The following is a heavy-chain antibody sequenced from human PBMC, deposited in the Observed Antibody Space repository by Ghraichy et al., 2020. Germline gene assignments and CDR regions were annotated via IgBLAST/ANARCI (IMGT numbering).Heavy chain of an antibody. J-gene: IGHJ4*02. CDR2: IVDSGATT. D-gene: IGHD5-24*01. V-gene: IGHV3-23*01. CDR3: AKVSTSTVPRCFDY. Sequence: LSLTCAASGFTFSNYAMTWVRQAPGKGLEWVSAIVDSGATTYYADSVKGRFTISRDNSGNTLYLQMNSLRVDDTAVYYCAKVSTSTVPRCFDYWGQGTLVTVSS. CDR1: GFTFSNYA.